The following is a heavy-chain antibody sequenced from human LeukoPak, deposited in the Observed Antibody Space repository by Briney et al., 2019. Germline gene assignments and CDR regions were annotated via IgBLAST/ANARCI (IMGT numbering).Heavy chain of an antibody. CDR2: IYYSGST. J-gene: IGHJ6*02. CDR1: GGSISSYY. Sequence: KTLETLSLTCTVSGGSISSYYWSWIRQPPGKGLEWIGYIYYSGSTNYNPSLKSRVTISVDTSKNQFSLKLSSVTAADTAAYYCARDGRDYYYGMDVWGQGTTVTVSS. CDR3: ARDGRDYYYGMDV. V-gene: IGHV4-59*01.